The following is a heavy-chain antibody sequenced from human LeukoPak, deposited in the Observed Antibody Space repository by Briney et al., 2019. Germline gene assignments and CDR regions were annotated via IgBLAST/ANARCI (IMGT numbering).Heavy chain of an antibody. CDR3: ARDRALLEWFFKFDY. J-gene: IGHJ4*02. V-gene: IGHV3-7*01. CDR1: GFTFSDYY. D-gene: IGHD3-3*01. Sequence: GGSLRLSCAASGFTFSDYYMSWLRQAPGKGLEWVASIKQDGTARYYVDSVKGRFTISRDNAMNSLFLQMNSLRAEDTAVYYCARDRALLEWFFKFDYWGQGTLVTVSS. CDR2: IKQDGTAR.